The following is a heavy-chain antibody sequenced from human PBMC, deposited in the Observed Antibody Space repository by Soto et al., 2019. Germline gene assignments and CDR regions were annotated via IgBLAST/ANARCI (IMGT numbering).Heavy chain of an antibody. J-gene: IGHJ6*02. CDR2: ISYDGSNK. Sequence: LRLSCAASGFTFSSYGMHRVRQAPGKGLEWVAVISYDGSNKYYADSVKGRFTISRDNSKNTLYLQMNSLRAEDTAVYYCAKDVEALARVGGMDVWGQGTTVTVSS. V-gene: IGHV3-30*18. D-gene: IGHD6-6*01. CDR3: AKDVEALARVGGMDV. CDR1: GFTFSSYG.